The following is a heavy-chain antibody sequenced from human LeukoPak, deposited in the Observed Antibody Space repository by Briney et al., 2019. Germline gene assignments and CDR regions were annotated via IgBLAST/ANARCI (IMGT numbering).Heavy chain of an antibody. CDR2: IIPIFGTA. CDR3: ARGGTYQPLLGY. Sequence: SVKVSCTASGVTFSSYAMSWVRQAPGQGLEWMGGIIPIFGTANYAQKFQGRVTITGDESKSTVYMEMNSLRAEDTAVYYCARGGTYQPLLGYWGQGTLVTVSS. J-gene: IGHJ4*02. CDR1: GVTFSSYA. D-gene: IGHD2-2*01. V-gene: IGHV1-69*01.